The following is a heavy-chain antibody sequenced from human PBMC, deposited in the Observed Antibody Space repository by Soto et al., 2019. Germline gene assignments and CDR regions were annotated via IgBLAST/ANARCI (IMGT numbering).Heavy chain of an antibody. CDR2: ISYDGSNK. CDR1: GFTFSSYG. D-gene: IGHD1-26*01. CDR3: AKVGVGATIAGDY. Sequence: QVQLVESEGGVVQPGRSLRLSCAASGFTFSSYGMHVVRQAPGKGLEWVAVISYDGSNKYYADSVKGRVTISSDNSKNTLYLQMNSLRAEDTAVYYCAKVGVGATIAGDYWGQGTLVTVSS. J-gene: IGHJ4*02. V-gene: IGHV3-30*18.